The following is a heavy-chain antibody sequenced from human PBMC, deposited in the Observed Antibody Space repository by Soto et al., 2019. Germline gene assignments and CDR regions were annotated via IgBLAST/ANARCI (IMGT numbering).Heavy chain of an antibody. Sequence: QITLKESGPTLVKPTQTLTLTCTFSGFSLSTSGVGVGWIRQPPGNALEWLARIYWEDDKRYSPFRKSRLTITKDTSKNQVVLTMTNMDPVDTATYYCAHVYGGYDNFDYWGQGTLVTDSS. CDR2: IYWEDDK. V-gene: IGHV2-5*02. CDR1: GFSLSTSGVG. D-gene: IGHD5-12*01. J-gene: IGHJ4*02. CDR3: AHVYGGYDNFDY.